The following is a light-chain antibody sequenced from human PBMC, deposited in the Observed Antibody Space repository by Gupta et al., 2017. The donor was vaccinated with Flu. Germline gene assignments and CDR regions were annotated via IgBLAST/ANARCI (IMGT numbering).Light chain of an antibody. CDR2: DTT. J-gene: IGLJ2*01. CDR1: TSNIGAGYD. V-gene: IGLV1-40*01. CDR3: QSYDTNRSGQI. Sequence: QSVLMQPPSVSGAPGQRATIVCTGSTSNIGAGYDDHWYQQFPGAAPKVLIFDTTSRHSGVPERFSASKSGTSAAMAITGLRAEDEADYYCQSYDTNRSGQIFGAGTKVTV.